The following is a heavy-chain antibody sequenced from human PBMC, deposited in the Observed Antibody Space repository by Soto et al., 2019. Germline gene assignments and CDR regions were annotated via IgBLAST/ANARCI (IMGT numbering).Heavy chain of an antibody. J-gene: IGHJ5*02. CDR3: ARGGSGWTRGGWLGP. V-gene: IGHV3-11*01. CDR2: ISDSGSTI. D-gene: IGHD6-25*01. CDR1: GFTFSDYY. Sequence: QMQLVQSGGGLVKPGGSLTLSCKASGFTFSDYYMIWVRQTPGKGLEWLSYISDSGSTIYYADSVRARFTIFRENAAISVYLQLDGLTDGDTAFYYCARGGSGWTRGGWLGPWGQGSLVTVSS.